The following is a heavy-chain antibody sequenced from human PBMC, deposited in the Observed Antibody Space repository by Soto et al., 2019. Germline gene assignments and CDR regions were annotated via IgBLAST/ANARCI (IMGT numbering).Heavy chain of an antibody. Sequence: VQLLESGGDLVQPGGSLRLSCAASGFTFSSYAMHWVRQAPGKGLEWVAVISYDGSNKYYADSVKGRFTISRDNSKNTLYLQMNSLRAEDTAVYYCARDIGAANFDYWGQGTLVTVSS. V-gene: IGHV3-30-3*01. CDR3: ARDIGAANFDY. CDR1: GFTFSSYA. CDR2: ISYDGSNK. J-gene: IGHJ4*02. D-gene: IGHD1-26*01.